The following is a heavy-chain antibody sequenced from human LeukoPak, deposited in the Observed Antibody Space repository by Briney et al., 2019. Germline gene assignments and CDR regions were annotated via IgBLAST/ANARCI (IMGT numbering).Heavy chain of an antibody. Sequence: ASVKVSCKASGYTFSSYGMNWVRQAPGQGLEWMGGINTNTGNPTYAQGFTGRFVFSLDTSVSTAYLQISSLKAEDTAVYYCARRDHSGSYQISPGDFDYWGQGTLVTVS. CDR2: INTNTGNP. V-gene: IGHV7-4-1*02. CDR1: GYTFSSYG. J-gene: IGHJ4*02. D-gene: IGHD1-26*01. CDR3: ARRDHSGSYQISPGDFDY.